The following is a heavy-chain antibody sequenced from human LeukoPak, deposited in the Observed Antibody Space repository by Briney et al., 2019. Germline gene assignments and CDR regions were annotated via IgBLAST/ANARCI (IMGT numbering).Heavy chain of an antibody. J-gene: IGHJ4*02. CDR2: ISYDGSIK. CDR1: GFTFSSYA. V-gene: IGHV3-30-3*01. CDR3: ARDAQDDTAGYDFDY. D-gene: IGHD2-2*03. Sequence: PGGSLTLSCAASGFTFSSYAMHWVRQAPGKGLEWVAVISYDGSIKYYADSVEGRFTISRDNSKNTLYLQMNRLIAEDTAGYYCARDAQDDTAGYDFDYWGQGTLVTVSS.